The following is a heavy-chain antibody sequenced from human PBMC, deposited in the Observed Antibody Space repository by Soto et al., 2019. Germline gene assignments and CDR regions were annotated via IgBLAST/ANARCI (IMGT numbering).Heavy chain of an antibody. Sequence: PSETLSLTCTVSGGSIGSSSYYWGWIRQPPGKGLEWIGSIYYSGSTYYNPSLKSRVTISVDTSKNQFSLKLSSVTAADTAVYYCARQLAKLKNWFDPWGHGTLVTVSP. D-gene: IGHD2-15*01. CDR3: ARQLAKLKNWFDP. CDR1: GGSIGSSSYY. V-gene: IGHV4-39*01. CDR2: IYYSGST. J-gene: IGHJ5*02.